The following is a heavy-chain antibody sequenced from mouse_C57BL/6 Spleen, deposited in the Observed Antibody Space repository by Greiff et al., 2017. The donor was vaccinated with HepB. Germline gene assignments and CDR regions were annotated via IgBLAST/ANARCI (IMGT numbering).Heavy chain of an antibody. CDR3: ARDLRLQAWFAY. J-gene: IGHJ3*01. V-gene: IGHV1-53*01. CDR2: INPSNGGT. CDR1: GYTFTSYW. Sequence: QVQLQQPGTELVKPGASVKLSCKASGYTFTSYWMHWVKQRPGQGLEWIGNINPSNGGTNYNEKFKSKATLTVDKSSSTAYMQLSSLTSEDSAVYYGARDLRLQAWFAYWGQGTLVTVSA. D-gene: IGHD3-2*02.